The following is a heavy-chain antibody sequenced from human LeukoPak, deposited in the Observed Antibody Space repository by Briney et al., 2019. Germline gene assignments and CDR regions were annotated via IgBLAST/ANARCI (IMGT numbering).Heavy chain of an antibody. Sequence: GGSLRLSCAASGFTFSSYSMNWVRQAPGKGLEWVSYISSSSSTIYYADSVKGRFTISRDNAKNSLYLQMNSLRAEDTAVYYCARESLWFGEVNWFDPWGQGTLVTVSS. V-gene: IGHV3-48*01. CDR2: ISSSSSTI. D-gene: IGHD3-10*01. CDR3: ARESLWFGEVNWFDP. J-gene: IGHJ5*02. CDR1: GFTFSSYS.